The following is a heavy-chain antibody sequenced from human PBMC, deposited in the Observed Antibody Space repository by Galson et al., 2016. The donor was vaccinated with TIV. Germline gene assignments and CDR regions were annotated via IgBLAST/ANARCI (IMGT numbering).Heavy chain of an antibody. CDR2: VIASYSTS. CDR3: ARSLWPEDY. CDR1: GGAFRYYA. J-gene: IGHJ4*02. Sequence: SVKVSCKASGGAFRYYAINWVRQAPGQGLEWMGGVIASYSTSIYAQKFQGRFTITRDNVGNTVHLQMSSLRDDDTGIYYCARSLWPEDYWGQGIPVTVSS. D-gene: IGHD2/OR15-2a*01. V-gene: IGHV1-69*05.